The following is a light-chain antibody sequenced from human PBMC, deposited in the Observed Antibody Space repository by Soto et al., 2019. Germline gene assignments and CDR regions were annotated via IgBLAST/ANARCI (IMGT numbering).Light chain of an antibody. CDR3: SSYTSSSTV. CDR1: SSDVGGYNY. Sequence: QSALTQPASVSGSPGQSITISCTGTSSDVGGYNYVSWYQQHPGKAPKLMIYDVSNRPLGVSDRFSGSKSGNTASLIISGLQAEDEADYYCSSYTSSSTVFGTGTKLTAL. CDR2: DVS. V-gene: IGLV2-14*01. J-gene: IGLJ1*01.